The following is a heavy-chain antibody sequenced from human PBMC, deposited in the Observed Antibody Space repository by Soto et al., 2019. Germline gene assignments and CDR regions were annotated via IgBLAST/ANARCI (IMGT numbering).Heavy chain of an antibody. CDR1: GFTFSNFA. D-gene: IGHD2-2*01. J-gene: IGHJ6*03. CDR3: AKDTSSSPYYMDV. Sequence: EVQVLESGGGSVQPGGSLRLSCAASGFTFSNFAMSWVRHAPGKGLEWVSEISGSTGTTYYADSVKGRFIISRGNSKNTLHLQMNSLRAEDTAVYYCAKDTSSSPYYMDVWGKGTTVTVSS. V-gene: IGHV3-23*01. CDR2: ISGSTGTT.